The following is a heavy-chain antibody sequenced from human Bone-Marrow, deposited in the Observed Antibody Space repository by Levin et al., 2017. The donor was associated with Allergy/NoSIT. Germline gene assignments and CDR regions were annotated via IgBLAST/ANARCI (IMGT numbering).Heavy chain of an antibody. CDR3: SREAADSGDYEIFYYYMDV. V-gene: IGHV6-1*01. Sequence: SCAISGDSVSNKSAAWNWIRQSPSRGLEWLGRTYYRSKWHSDYAASVQGRIVISPDTSKNQFSLHLHSVTPDDTAVYYCSREAADSGDYEIFYYYMDVWGTGTTVTVSS. D-gene: IGHD4-17*01. J-gene: IGHJ6*03. CDR2: TYYRSKWHS. CDR1: GDSVSNKSAA.